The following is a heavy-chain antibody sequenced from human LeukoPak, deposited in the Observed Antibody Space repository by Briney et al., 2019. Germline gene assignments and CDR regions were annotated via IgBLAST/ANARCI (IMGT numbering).Heavy chain of an antibody. D-gene: IGHD5-12*01. CDR1: GDSISSGDYY. Sequence: SETLSLTCTVSGDSISSGDYYWSWIRQPAGKGLEWIGRISSSGSTNYNPSLKSRVTISVDTSKNQFSLKLSSVTAADTAVYYCARGGWLRPFDYWGQGTLVTVSS. CDR3: ARGGWLRPFDY. J-gene: IGHJ4*02. CDR2: ISSSGST. V-gene: IGHV4-61*02.